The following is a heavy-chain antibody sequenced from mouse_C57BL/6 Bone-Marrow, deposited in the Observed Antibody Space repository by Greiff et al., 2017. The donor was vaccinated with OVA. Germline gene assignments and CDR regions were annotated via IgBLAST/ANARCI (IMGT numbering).Heavy chain of an antibody. CDR1: GFNIKDDY. V-gene: IGHV14-4*01. Sequence: VQLQQSGAELVRPGASVKLSCTASGFNIKDDYMHWVKQRPEQGLEWIGWIDPENGDTEYASKFQGKATITADTSSNTAYLQLSSLTSEDTAVYYCTTGLYYYGSSYLDYWGQGTTLTVSS. CDR3: TTGLYYYGSSYLDY. CDR2: IDPENGDT. D-gene: IGHD1-1*01. J-gene: IGHJ2*01.